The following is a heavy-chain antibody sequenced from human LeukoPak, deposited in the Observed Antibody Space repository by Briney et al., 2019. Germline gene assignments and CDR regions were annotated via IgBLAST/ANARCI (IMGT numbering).Heavy chain of an antibody. J-gene: IGHJ6*02. D-gene: IGHD3-10*01. V-gene: IGHV3-9*01. CDR1: GFTFDDYA. CDR2: ISWNSGSI. CDR3: AKDLWFGGFHYGMDV. Sequence: PGRSLRLSCAASGFTFDDYAMHWVRQAPGKGLEWVSRISWNSGSIGYADSVKGRFTISRDNAKNSLYLQMNSLRAEDTALYYCAKDLWFGGFHYGMDVWGQGTTVTVSS.